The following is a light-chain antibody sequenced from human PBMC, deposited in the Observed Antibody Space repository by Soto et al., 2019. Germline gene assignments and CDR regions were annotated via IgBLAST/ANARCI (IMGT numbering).Light chain of an antibody. CDR1: QSVTIK. Sequence: EIVLTQSPAILSLSPGERSALYCRASQSVTIKLAWYQQKPGQPPRLLIYDASTRATGTPARFSGSGSGTDFTLSISSLEPEDFGFYFCQHRANWPLTFGGGTKVDI. CDR3: QHRANWPLT. J-gene: IGKJ4*01. V-gene: IGKV3-11*01. CDR2: DAS.